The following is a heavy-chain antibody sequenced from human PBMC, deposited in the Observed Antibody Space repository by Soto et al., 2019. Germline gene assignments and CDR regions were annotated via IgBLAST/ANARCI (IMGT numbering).Heavy chain of an antibody. J-gene: IGHJ4*02. CDR2: IGGSGRTT. Sequence: EVQLLESGGGLVQPGGSLSLSCAASAFTFNNYAMSWVRQSPGKGLEWVSGIGGSGRTTYYADSVKGRFTISRDNSNNTLFLQMNSLRAEDTAVYYCAKSRYSDSSGDFYDYWGQGTLVTVSS. CDR1: AFTFNNYA. V-gene: IGHV3-23*01. CDR3: AKSRYSDSSGDFYDY. D-gene: IGHD3-22*01.